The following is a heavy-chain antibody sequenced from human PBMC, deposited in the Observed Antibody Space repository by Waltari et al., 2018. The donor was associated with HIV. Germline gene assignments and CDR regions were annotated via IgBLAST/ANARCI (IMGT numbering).Heavy chain of an antibody. CDR2: ISSGSSFI. V-gene: IGHV3-21*01. CDR3: ARDMATFTGAYYFDT. Sequence: EVQLMESGGRLVKPGGSLRLSCAASGFSFGRHSMSWVRQAPGKGLGWVASISSGSSFITYSGSVKGRFTISRGNAENSLYLQMTSLRAEDTAVYYCARDMATFTGAYYFDTWGQGTLVTVSS. J-gene: IGHJ4*02. CDR1: GFSFGRHS. D-gene: IGHD5-12*01.